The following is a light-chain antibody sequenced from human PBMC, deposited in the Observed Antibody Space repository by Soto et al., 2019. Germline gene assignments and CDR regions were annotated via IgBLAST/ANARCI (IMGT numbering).Light chain of an antibody. CDR2: GAS. CDR1: QGISNY. V-gene: IGKV1D-17*01. Sequence: IQMTQSPSAMSASVGDRVTITCRARQGISNYLAWFQQKPGQGPKLLIYGASNLPSGVPPMFIGSRSETEFTLTISNLQPEDIATYYCLQHNAYPFTFGQGTKLEIK. J-gene: IGKJ2*01. CDR3: LQHNAYPFT.